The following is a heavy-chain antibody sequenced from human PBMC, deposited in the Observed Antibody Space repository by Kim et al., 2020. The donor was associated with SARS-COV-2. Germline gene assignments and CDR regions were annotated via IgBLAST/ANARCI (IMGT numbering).Heavy chain of an antibody. CDR2: ISYSGST. D-gene: IGHD2-21*01. V-gene: IGHV4-31*03. CDR3: ERSLALIATLIGY. J-gene: IGHJ4*02. Sequence: SQTLSLTCTVSGGSISSGGYYWSWIRQHPGKGLEWLGYISYSGSTYYNPSLKSRVTISVDTSKNQFSLKLRSVTVADTAIDYCERSLALIATLIGYWGQG. CDR1: GGSISSGGYY.